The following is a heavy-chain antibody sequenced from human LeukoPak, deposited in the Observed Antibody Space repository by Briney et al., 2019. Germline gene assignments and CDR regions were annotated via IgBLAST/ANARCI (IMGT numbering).Heavy chain of an antibody. CDR3: ARVLSSGSYQSIFDY. Sequence: GGSLRLSCAASGFTFSSYSMHWVRQAPGKGLEYVSVISSDGDNTYYADSVKGRFTISRDNAKKSLYLQMNSVRAEDTALYYCARVLSSGSYQSIFDYWGQGTLVTVSS. D-gene: IGHD1-26*01. CDR1: GFTFSSYS. CDR2: ISSDGDNT. J-gene: IGHJ4*02. V-gene: IGHV3-64*02.